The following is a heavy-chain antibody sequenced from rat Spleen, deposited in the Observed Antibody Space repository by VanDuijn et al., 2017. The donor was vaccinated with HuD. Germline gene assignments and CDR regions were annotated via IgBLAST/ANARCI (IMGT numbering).Heavy chain of an antibody. J-gene: IGHJ3*01. CDR2: INTDGGST. D-gene: IGHD1-4*01. CDR3: AKDSPSLPGYRRYFDY. CDR1: GFTFSNSY. Sequence: EVQLVESGGGLVQPGRSMKLSCAASGFTFSNSYMAWIRQAPGKGLEWVSSINTDGGSTYYLDSVKGRFTISRDNAQNTLYLQMNSLRSEYTATYYCAKDSPSLPGYRRYFDYWGQGTLVTVSS. V-gene: IGHV5-25*01.